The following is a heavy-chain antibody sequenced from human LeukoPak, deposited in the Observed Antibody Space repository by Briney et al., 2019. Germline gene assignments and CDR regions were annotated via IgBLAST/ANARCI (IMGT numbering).Heavy chain of an antibody. D-gene: IGHD3-3*01. Sequence: SETLSLTCTVSGGSISSYYWSWIRQPAGKGLEWIGRIYTSGSTNYNPSLKSRVTMSVDTSKNQFSLKLSSVTAADTAVYYCARHDQYAFWSGIDYWGQGTLVTVSS. CDR3: ARHDQYAFWSGIDY. V-gene: IGHV4-4*07. CDR1: GGSISSYY. CDR2: IYTSGST. J-gene: IGHJ4*02.